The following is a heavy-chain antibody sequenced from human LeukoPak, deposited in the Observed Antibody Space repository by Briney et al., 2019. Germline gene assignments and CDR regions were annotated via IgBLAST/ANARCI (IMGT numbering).Heavy chain of an antibody. CDR1: GYTFTSYG. V-gene: IGHV1-2*02. CDR2: INPKTGAA. D-gene: IGHD6-13*01. J-gene: IGHJ4*02. Sequence: PRASVKVSCKASGYTFTSYGISWVRQAPGQGLEWLGWINPKTGAADYAQQFRGRITMTRDTSINTDYMEMKRVTSDDTAVYYCARGAEAETSPLDYWGQGTLVTVSS. CDR3: ARGAEAETSPLDY.